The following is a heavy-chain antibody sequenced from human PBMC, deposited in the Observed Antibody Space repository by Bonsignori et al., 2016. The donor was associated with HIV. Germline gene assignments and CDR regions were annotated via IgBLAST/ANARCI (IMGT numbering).Heavy chain of an antibody. J-gene: IGHJ4*02. CDR2: IYPGDSDT. V-gene: IGHV5-51*01. D-gene: IGHD6-19*01. CDR3: ARRGGSSGWYDY. Sequence: VRQMPGKGLEWMGIIYPGDSDTRYSPSFQGQVTISADKSISTAYLQWSSLKASDTAMYYCARRGGSSGWYDYWGQGTLVTVSS.